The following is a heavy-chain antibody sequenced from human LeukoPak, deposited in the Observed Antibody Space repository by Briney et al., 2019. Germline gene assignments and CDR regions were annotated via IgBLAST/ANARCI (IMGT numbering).Heavy chain of an antibody. J-gene: IGHJ5*02. CDR1: GFTFSSYE. Sequence: GGSLRLSCAASGFTFSSYEMNWVRQAPGKGLEWVSYISSSGSTIYYADSAKGRFTISRDNSKNTLYLQMTSLRAEDTALYYCAKDFRAKYGSGAHGWFDPWGQGTLVTVSS. D-gene: IGHD3-10*01. V-gene: IGHV3-48*03. CDR3: AKDFRAKYGSGAHGWFDP. CDR2: ISSSGSTI.